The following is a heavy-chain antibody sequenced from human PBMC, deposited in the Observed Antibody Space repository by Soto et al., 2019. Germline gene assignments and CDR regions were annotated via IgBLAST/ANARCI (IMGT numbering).Heavy chain of an antibody. Sequence: QLQLQESGPGLVKPSETLSLTCTVSGGSISSSSYYWGWIRQPPGKGLEWIGSIYYSGSTYYNPSLKSRVTLSVDTSKNQFSLKLSSVTAADTAVYYCARQGGPGSYYGMDVWGQGTTVTVSS. CDR2: IYYSGST. D-gene: IGHD1-26*01. CDR1: GGSISSSSYY. V-gene: IGHV4-39*01. J-gene: IGHJ6*02. CDR3: ARQGGPGSYYGMDV.